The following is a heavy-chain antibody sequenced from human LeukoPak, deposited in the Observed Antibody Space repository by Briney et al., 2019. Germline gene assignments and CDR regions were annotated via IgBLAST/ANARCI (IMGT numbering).Heavy chain of an antibody. J-gene: IGHJ6*03. CDR1: GFIFNNYA. V-gene: IGHV3-30*02. CDR2: IWYDGSNK. CDR3: AKDSQYYGSGSYHYYYYYYMDV. D-gene: IGHD3-10*01. Sequence: PGGSLRLSCAASGFIFNNYAMHWARQAPGKGLEWVAFIWYDGSNKYYADSVKGRFTISRDNSKNTLYLQMNSLRAEDTAVYYCAKDSQYYGSGSYHYYYYYYMDVWGKGTTVTVSS.